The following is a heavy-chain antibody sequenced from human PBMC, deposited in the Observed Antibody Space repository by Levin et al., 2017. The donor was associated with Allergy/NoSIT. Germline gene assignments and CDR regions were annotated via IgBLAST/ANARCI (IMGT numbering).Heavy chain of an antibody. CDR1: GYIFANYY. CDR2: INPKTGGT. V-gene: IGHV1-2*02. D-gene: IGHD3-10*01. CDR3: ARDGQTSWFGESLRNWFDP. J-gene: IGHJ5*02. Sequence: EASVKVSCKASGYIFANYYMHWVRQAPGQGLEWMGWINPKTGGTNYAQKFQGRVSMTRDTSMSTAYLEVKNLRSDDTAVYYCARDGQTSWFGESLRNWFDPWGQGTLVTVSS.